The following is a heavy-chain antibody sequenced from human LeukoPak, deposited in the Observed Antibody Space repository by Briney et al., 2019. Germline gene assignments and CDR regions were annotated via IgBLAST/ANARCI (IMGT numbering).Heavy chain of an antibody. CDR3: AKDPVEMATTYNWFDP. J-gene: IGHJ5*02. CDR1: GFTFSSYG. Sequence: GESLRLSCAASGFTFSSYGMHWVRQAPGKGLEWVAVIWYDGSNKYYADSVKGRFTISRDNSKNTLYLQMNSLRAEDTAVYYCAKDPVEMATTYNWFDPWGQGTLVTVSS. V-gene: IGHV3-33*06. D-gene: IGHD5-24*01. CDR2: IWYDGSNK.